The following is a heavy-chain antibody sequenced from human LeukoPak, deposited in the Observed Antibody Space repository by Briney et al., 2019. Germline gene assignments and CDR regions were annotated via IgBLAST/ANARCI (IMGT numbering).Heavy chain of an antibody. J-gene: IGHJ4*02. CDR1: GFSFSSYV. CDR3: AKRGVVAASGYYFDY. D-gene: IGHD6-13*01. Sequence: TGGSLRLSCAVSGFSFSSYVMGWVRQAPGKGLEWDSSISGSGASRYYAASVEGRFTISRDNSKNTLFLQMNSLRAEDTAVYYCAKRGVVAASGYYFDYWGQGTLVTVSS. CDR2: ISGSGASR. V-gene: IGHV3-23*01.